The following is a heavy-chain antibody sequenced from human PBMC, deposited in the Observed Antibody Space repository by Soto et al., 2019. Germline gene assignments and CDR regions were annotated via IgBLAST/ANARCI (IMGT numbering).Heavy chain of an antibody. J-gene: IGHJ5*02. CDR2: IYHSGST. D-gene: IGHD1-7*01. V-gene: IGHV4-38-2*01. CDR3: ARGANWNYWFDP. CDR1: GYSISSGYY. Sequence: SETLSLTCAVSGYSISSGYYWGWIRQPPGKGLEWIGSIYHSGSTYYNPSLKSRVTISVDTSKNQYSLKLSSVTAADTAVYYCARGANWNYWFDPWGQGTLVTVSS.